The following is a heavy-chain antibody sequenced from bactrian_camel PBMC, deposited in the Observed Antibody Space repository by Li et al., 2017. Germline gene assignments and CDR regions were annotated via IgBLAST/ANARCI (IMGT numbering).Heavy chain of an antibody. Sequence: HVQLVESGGGSVQAGGSMRLSCVAAGYTYNRYCMAWFRQAPGKEREGVAVIDADGNVNYAHSVKGRFTISKENVNNNVYLHLEMASLKPEDTGVYYCAADWVPTDWTTCMGWVAGSGYWGPGTQVTVSS. D-gene: IGHD5*01. CDR1: GYTYNRYC. CDR2: IDADGNV. J-gene: IGHJ4*01. V-gene: IGHV3S1*01. CDR3: AADWVPTDWTTCMGWVAGSGY.